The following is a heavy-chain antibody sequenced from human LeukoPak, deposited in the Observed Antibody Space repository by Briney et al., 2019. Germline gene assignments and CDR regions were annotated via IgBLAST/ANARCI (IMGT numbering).Heavy chain of an antibody. V-gene: IGHV3-7*01. CDR3: ARGLLGGTGDFFY. CDR1: GFTFSSYW. D-gene: IGHD7-27*01. Sequence: PGGSLRLSCAASGFTFSSYWMSWVRQAPGKGLEWVANIKQDGSEKYYVDSVKGRFTISRDNAKNSLYLQMNSLRAEDTAVYYCARGLLGGTGDFFYWGQGTLVTVSS. J-gene: IGHJ4*02. CDR2: IKQDGSEK.